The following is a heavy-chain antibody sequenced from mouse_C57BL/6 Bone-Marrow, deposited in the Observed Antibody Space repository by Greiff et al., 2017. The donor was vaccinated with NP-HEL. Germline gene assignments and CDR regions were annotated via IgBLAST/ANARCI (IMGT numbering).Heavy chain of an antibody. Sequence: QVQLQQSGAELVKPGASVKLSCKASGYTFTSYWMQWVNQRPGQGLEWIGEIDPSDSYTNYNQKFKGKATLTVDTSSSTAYMQLSSLTSEDSAVYYCARRIYYGNSYYFDYWGQGTTLTVSS. D-gene: IGHD2-1*01. CDR1: GYTFTSYW. CDR2: IDPSDSYT. V-gene: IGHV1-50*01. J-gene: IGHJ2*01. CDR3: ARRIYYGNSYYFDY.